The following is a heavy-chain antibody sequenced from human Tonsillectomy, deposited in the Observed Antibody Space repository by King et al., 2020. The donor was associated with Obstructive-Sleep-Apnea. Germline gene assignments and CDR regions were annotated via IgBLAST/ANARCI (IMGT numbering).Heavy chain of an antibody. J-gene: IGHJ4*02. CDR1: GFTLSGSA. CDR3: TATGTTTDFDY. D-gene: IGHD1-7*01. CDR2: IRSRAKSYAT. V-gene: IGHV3-73*01. Sequence: DVQLVESGGGLVQPGGSLKLSCATSGFTLSGSAIHWVRQTSGKGLEWVGRIRSRAKSYATAYGASVKGRFTISRDDSKNTAYLQMNSLRTEDTAVYYCTATGTTTDFDYWGQGTLVTVSS.